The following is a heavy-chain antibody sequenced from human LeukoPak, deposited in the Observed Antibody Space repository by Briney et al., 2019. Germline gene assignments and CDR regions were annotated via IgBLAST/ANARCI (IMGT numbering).Heavy chain of an antibody. J-gene: IGHJ4*02. CDR3: ARASARFGEHY. V-gene: IGHV4-30-4*01. D-gene: IGHD3-10*01. Sequence: SETLSLTCTVSGGSLSSGDYYWSWIRQPPGKGLEWIGYIYYSGSTYYNPSLKSRVTISVDTSKNQFSLKLSSVTAADTAVYYCARASARFGEHYWGQGTLVTVSS. CDR1: GGSLSSGDYY. CDR2: IYYSGST.